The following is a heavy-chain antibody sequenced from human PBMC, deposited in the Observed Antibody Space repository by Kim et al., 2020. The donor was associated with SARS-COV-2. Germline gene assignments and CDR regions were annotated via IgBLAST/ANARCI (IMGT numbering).Heavy chain of an antibody. CDR2: ISWNSGSI. Sequence: GGSLRLSCAASGFTFDDYAMHWVRQAPGKGLEWVSGISWNSGSIGYADSVKGRFTISRDNAKNSLYLQMNSLRAEDTALYYCAKIPDSYGNFDYWGQGTLVTVSS. D-gene: IGHD5-18*01. J-gene: IGHJ4*02. V-gene: IGHV3-9*01. CDR3: AKIPDSYGNFDY. CDR1: GFTFDDYA.